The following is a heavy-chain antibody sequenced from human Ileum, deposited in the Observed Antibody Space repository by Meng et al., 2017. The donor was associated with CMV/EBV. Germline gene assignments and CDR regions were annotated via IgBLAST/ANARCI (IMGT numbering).Heavy chain of an antibody. CDR2: ISYDGSNK. Sequence: GESLKISCAASGFSFSSNAMTWVRQAPGKGLEWVAVISYDGSNKYYADSVKGRFTISRDNSKNTLYLQMNSLRAEDTAVYYYARDFHVRGDAFDIWGQGTMVTVSS. V-gene: IGHV3-30*04. J-gene: IGHJ3*02. CDR1: GFSFSSNA. D-gene: IGHD3-10*01. CDR3: ARDFHVRGDAFDI.